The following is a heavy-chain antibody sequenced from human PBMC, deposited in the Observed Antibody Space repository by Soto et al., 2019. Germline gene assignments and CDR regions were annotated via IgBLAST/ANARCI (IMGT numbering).Heavy chain of an antibody. CDR3: AKDRGRPDAFNI. CDR2: IDNGGTNT. Sequence: PGGSLRLSCAGSGYNFGGFWMHWVRQAPGKGLVWVSRIDNGGTNTVYADAVKGRFTISRDNAKNALYLQMNSLRAEDTAVYYCAKDRGRPDAFNIWSQGTMVTVSS. J-gene: IGHJ3*02. V-gene: IGHV3-74*01. D-gene: IGHD3-10*01. CDR1: GYNFGGFW.